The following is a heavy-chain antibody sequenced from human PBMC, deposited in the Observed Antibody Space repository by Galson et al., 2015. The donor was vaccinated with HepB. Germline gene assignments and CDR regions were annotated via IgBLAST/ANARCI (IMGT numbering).Heavy chain of an antibody. Sequence: SLRLSCAASGFTFSTYSMNWVRQAPGKGLEWVSSLSGDSTYIYNADSVKGRFTIPRDNAKKSLYLQMNRLRADDTAVYYCTRGGVFQKEDDYWGQGTLVTVSS. CDR3: TRGGVFQKEDDY. CDR2: LSGDSTYI. D-gene: IGHD3-16*01. J-gene: IGHJ4*02. CDR1: GFTFSTYS. V-gene: IGHV3-21*01.